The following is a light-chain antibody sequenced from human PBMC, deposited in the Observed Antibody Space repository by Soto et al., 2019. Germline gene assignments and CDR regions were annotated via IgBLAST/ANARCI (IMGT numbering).Light chain of an antibody. CDR1: SSDVGGYNY. CDR3: SSYTSSSTYV. V-gene: IGLV2-14*01. Sequence: QSALTQPAAVSGSPGQSITISCTGTSSDVGGYNYVSWYQQHPGKAPKLMSYEVSNRPSGVSNRFSGSKSGNTASLTISGLQAEDEADYYCSSYTSSSTYVFGTGTKLTVL. J-gene: IGLJ1*01. CDR2: EVS.